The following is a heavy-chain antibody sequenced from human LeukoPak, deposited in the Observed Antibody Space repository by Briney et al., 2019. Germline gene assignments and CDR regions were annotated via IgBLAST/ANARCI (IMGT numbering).Heavy chain of an antibody. CDR2: IYYSGST. Sequence: SETLSLTCTVSGDSIITYYWSWIRQPPGKGLEWIGYIYYSGSTNYNPSLKSRVTISVDTSKNQFSLKLSSVTAADTAVYYCARNSYGGNPRFDYWGQGTLVTVSS. CDR3: ARNSYGGNPRFDY. V-gene: IGHV4-59*01. D-gene: IGHD4-23*01. J-gene: IGHJ4*02. CDR1: GDSIITYY.